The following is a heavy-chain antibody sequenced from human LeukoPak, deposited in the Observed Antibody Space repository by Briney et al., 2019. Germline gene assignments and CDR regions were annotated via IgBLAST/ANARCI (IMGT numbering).Heavy chain of an antibody. CDR3: SKVIYSGWLGELSD. V-gene: IGHV3-74*03. D-gene: IGHD6-19*01. CDR1: GFTFSSYW. CDR2: ISEDGSTT. J-gene: IGHJ4*02. Sequence: PGGSLRLSCAASGFTFSSYWMHWVRQAPGRGLVWVSCISEDGSTTEYAASVTGRFTLHSHNAKHTLHLQTDRLTADDAAVTYCSKVIYSGWLGELSDWGQGTLVSVPS.